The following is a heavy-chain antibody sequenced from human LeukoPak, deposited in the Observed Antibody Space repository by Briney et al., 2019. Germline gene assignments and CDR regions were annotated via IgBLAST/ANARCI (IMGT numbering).Heavy chain of an antibody. J-gene: IGHJ4*02. Sequence: SQTLSLTCTGSGGSISSGSYYWSWIRQPAGKGLEWIGRIYTSGSTNYNPSLKSRVTISVDTSKNQFSLKLSSVTAADTAVYYCARSLSPDSSGYSRAFDYWGQGTLVTVSS. D-gene: IGHD3-22*01. CDR3: ARSLSPDSSGYSRAFDY. CDR2: IYTSGST. CDR1: GGSISSGSYY. V-gene: IGHV4-61*02.